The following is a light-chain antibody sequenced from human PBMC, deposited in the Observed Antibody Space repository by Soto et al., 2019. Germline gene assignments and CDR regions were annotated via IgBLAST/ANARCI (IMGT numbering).Light chain of an antibody. J-gene: IGKJ1*01. CDR1: QSIDKW. CDR2: DAS. V-gene: IGKV1-5*01. CDR3: QQYNTYSGT. Sequence: DIQMTQSPSTLSAYVGDRVTITCRASQSIDKWVAWYQQKPGRAPTLLIYDASKLKSGVSSRFSGRGSGTEFTFTISSLQPDDFATYYCQQYNTYSGTFGPGTKVELK.